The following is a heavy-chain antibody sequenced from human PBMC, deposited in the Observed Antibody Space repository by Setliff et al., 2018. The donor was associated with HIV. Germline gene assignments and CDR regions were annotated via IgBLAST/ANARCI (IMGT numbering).Heavy chain of an antibody. CDR3: VIHAGARIGISDAFDI. CDR1: RGSISSFH. Sequence: SETLSLTCTVSRGSISSFHWSWIRRPPGMGLEWIGYISNVGHTNCIPSLKSRVTISMDTSKDQFSLRLTSVTAADTAVYYCVIHAGARIGISDAFDIWGQGSMVTVSS. CDR2: ISNVGHT. V-gene: IGHV4-59*08. D-gene: IGHD1-20*01. J-gene: IGHJ3*02.